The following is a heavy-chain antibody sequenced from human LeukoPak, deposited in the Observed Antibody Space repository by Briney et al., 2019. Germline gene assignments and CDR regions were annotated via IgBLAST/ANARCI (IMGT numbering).Heavy chain of an antibody. CDR2: IKPNSGGT. CDR1: GYTFTVYY. Sequence: ASVTVSFKASGYTFTVYYMHWVRQAPGQGLGRVGWIKPNSGGTNYTQKFQGRGTMTRDTSISTAYMELSRLRSDDTAVYYCARGDKIVGATRGGTIDYWGQGTLVTVSS. V-gene: IGHV1-2*02. D-gene: IGHD1-26*01. J-gene: IGHJ4*02. CDR3: ARGDKIVGATRGGTIDY.